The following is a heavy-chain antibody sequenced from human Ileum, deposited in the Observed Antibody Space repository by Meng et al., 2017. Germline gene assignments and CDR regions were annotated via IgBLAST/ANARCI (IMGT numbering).Heavy chain of an antibody. Sequence: HVQLQESGPGLVKPSATLALTCSVSGASISSHYWTWIRQPPGKGLEYIGYIYYRGGASYNPSLRSRVTMSVDTSKNQFSLNLSSVTAADTAVYYCARLLDSSDWGWFDPWGQGTLVTVSS. V-gene: IGHV4-59*08. CDR2: IYYRGGA. CDR3: ARLLDSSDWGWFDP. J-gene: IGHJ5*02. CDR1: GASISSHY. D-gene: IGHD3-22*01.